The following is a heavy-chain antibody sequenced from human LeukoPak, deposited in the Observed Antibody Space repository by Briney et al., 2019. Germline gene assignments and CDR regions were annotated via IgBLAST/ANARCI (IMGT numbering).Heavy chain of an antibody. CDR1: GYTLTELS. D-gene: IGHD6-19*01. J-gene: IGHJ1*01. CDR2: FDPEDGET. Sequence: ASVKVSCKVSGYTLTELSMHWVRQAPGKGLEWMGGFDPEDGETIYAQMFQGRVTMTEDTSTDTAYMELSSLRSEDTAVYYCATLIGIAVAGTTPHPFQHWGQGTLVTVSS. V-gene: IGHV1-24*01. CDR3: ATLIGIAVAGTTPHPFQH.